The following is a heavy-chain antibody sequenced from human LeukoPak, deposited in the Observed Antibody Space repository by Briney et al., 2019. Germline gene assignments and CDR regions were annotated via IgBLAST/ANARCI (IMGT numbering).Heavy chain of an antibody. CDR1: GGSISSGSYY. D-gene: IGHD6-19*01. CDR2: IYTSGST. J-gene: IGHJ4*02. V-gene: IGHV4-61*02. Sequence: SETLSLTCTVSGGSISSGSYYWSWIRQPAGKGLEWIGRIYTSGSTNYNPSLKSRVTISVDTSKNQFSLKLSSVTAADTAVYYCARDEGNGWYGFDYWGQGNLVTVSS. CDR3: ARDEGNGWYGFDY.